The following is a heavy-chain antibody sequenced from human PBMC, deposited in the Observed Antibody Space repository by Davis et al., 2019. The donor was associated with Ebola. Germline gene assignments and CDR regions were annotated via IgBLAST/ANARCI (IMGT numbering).Heavy chain of an antibody. CDR1: GYTFTSYY. D-gene: IGHD2-15*01. V-gene: IGHV1-46*01. CDR2: INPSGGST. Sequence: AASVKVSCKASGYTFTSYYMHWVRQAPGQGLEWMGIINPSGGSTSYAQKLQGRVTMTTDTSTSTDYMELRSPRSDDTAVYYCARLLEGYCSGGSCYPRLYYYYGMDVWGKGTTVTVSS. CDR3: ARLLEGYCSGGSCYPRLYYYYGMDV. J-gene: IGHJ6*04.